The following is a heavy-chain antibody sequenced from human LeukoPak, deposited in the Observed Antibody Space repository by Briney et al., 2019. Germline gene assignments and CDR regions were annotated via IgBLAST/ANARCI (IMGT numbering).Heavy chain of an antibody. V-gene: IGHV3-74*01. CDR2: ISGDESST. CDR1: GFTFSSFW. D-gene: IGHD1-1*01. CDR3: ERESGYWSEPPCWRPEDH. Sequence: PGGSLRLSCAASGFTFSSFWMHWVRQAPGKGLEFVSRISGDESSTSYADSVKGRFTISRDSAKDTLYLQMNSLRAEDSAVYYCERESGYWSEPPCWRPEDHWGQGTLVTVS. J-gene: IGHJ4*02.